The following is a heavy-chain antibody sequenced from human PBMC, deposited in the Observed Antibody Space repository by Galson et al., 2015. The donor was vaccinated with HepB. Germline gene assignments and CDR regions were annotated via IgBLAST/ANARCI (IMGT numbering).Heavy chain of an antibody. V-gene: IGHV3-48*04. Sequence: SCAASGLTFSRHTMSWVRQTPGQGLQWVSYISTNGATIHYADSVKGRFTVARDNAKNTMFLQMNTLRAEDTAIYYRARDALFYSSGWTNWFDPWGQGTLVTVSS. CDR1: GLTFSRHT. CDR2: ISTNGATI. CDR3: ARDALFYSSGWTNWFDP. J-gene: IGHJ5*02. D-gene: IGHD6-19*01.